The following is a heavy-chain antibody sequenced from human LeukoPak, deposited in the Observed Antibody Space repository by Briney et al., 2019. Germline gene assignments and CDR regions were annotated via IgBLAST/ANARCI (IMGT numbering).Heavy chain of an antibody. CDR2: ISSSGSTI. D-gene: IGHD2/OR15-2a*01. V-gene: IGHV3-48*04. CDR1: GFTFSSYS. J-gene: IGHJ6*04. Sequence: AGGSLRLSCAASGFTFSSYSMNWVRQAPGKGLEWVSYISSSGSTIYYADSVKGRFTISRDNAKNSLYLQMNSLRAEDTAVYYCARSKLLLPDGMDVWGKGTTVTVSS. CDR3: ARSKLLLPDGMDV.